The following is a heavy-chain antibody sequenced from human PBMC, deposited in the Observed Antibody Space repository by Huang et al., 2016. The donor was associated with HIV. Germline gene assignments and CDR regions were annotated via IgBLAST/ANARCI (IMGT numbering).Heavy chain of an antibody. D-gene: IGHD5-18*01. CDR3: ATDSVDYIPHRYTAMVN. J-gene: IGHJ4*02. CDR2: FDPEEGET. V-gene: IGHV1-24*01. CDR1: GYTLTALS. Sequence: QVQLVQSGAEVKKPGASVKVSCKVSGYTLTALSMHWVRQAPGQGLEWMGCFDPEEGETSYAQKFQGRVTMTEDTSTDTSYMELSSLRSEDTAVYYCATDSVDYIPHRYTAMVNWGQGTLVTVSS.